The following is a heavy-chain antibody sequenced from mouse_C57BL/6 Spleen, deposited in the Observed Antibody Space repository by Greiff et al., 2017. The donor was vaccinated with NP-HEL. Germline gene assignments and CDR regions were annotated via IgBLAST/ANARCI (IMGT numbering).Heavy chain of an antibody. V-gene: IGHV2-5*01. CDR2: IWRGGST. CDR1: GFSLTSYG. Sequence: QVQLKQSGPGLVQPSQSLSITCTVSGFSLTSYGVHWVRQSPGKGLEWLGVIWRGGSTDYNAAFMSRLSITKDNSKSQVFFKMNSLQADDTAIYYCAKNFLFITTVVAEDYYAMDYWGQGTSVTVSS. CDR3: AKNFLFITTVVAEDYYAMDY. D-gene: IGHD1-1*01. J-gene: IGHJ4*01.